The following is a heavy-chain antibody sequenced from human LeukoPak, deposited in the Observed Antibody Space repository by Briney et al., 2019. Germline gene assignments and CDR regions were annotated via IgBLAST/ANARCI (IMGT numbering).Heavy chain of an antibody. CDR1: GGFINSNNYY. J-gene: IGHJ4*02. CDR2: FYYSGST. CDR3: VRAPDY. V-gene: IGHV4-39*07. Sequence: SETLSLTCTVSGGFINSNNYYWGWIRQPPGKGLEWIESFYYSGSTYYNPSLRSRVTISADTSKSQFSLRLSSVTAADTAVYYCVRAPDYWGQGTLVTVSS.